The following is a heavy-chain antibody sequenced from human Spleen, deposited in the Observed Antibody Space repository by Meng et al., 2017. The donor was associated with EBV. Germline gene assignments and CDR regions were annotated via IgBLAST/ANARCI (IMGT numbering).Heavy chain of an antibody. Sequence: GSQGTDSSQSAGYTFTNYELHGVRRAPGQGLDWLGIINPRGGTATYALKYQGRVTMTRDTSTSTVNMAVSSLRSEDTAIYYCARDQDAGGVPGFDSWCQGTLVTVSS. CDR3: ARDQDAGGVPGFDS. CDR2: INPRGGTA. D-gene: IGHD2-8*02. V-gene: IGHV1-46*01. J-gene: IGHJ4*02. CDR1: GYTFTNYE.